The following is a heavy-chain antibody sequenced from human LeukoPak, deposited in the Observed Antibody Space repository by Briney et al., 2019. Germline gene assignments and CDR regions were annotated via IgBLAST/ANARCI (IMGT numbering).Heavy chain of an antibody. CDR3: ARHRAEMATITDDAFDM. V-gene: IGHV4-4*09. CDR1: GSSIGTYS. CDR2: IYTTGSR. J-gene: IGHJ3*02. D-gene: IGHD5-24*01. Sequence: SQTLSLTCTVSGSSIGTYSWGWVRHPPRKVREWVGYIYTTGSRHFHPSLKGRVTWSLDSSKDQFSLRLGSLTATDTAVFYCARHRAEMATITDDAFDMWGQRTMVNVSS.